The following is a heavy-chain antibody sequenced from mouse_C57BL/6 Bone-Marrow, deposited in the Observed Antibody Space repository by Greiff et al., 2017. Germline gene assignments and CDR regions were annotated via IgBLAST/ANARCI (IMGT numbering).Heavy chain of an antibody. CDR2: IYWDDDK. Sequence: QVTLKVSGPGLLQSSQTLSLTCSFSGFSLSTSGMGVSWIRQPSGKGLEWLAHIYWDDDKRYNPSLKSRLTISKDTSRNQVFLKITSVDTADTATYYCARRMGYSYAMDYWGQGTSVTVSS. CDR3: ARRMGYSYAMDY. D-gene: IGHD2-3*01. CDR1: GFSLSTSGMG. J-gene: IGHJ4*01. V-gene: IGHV8-12*01.